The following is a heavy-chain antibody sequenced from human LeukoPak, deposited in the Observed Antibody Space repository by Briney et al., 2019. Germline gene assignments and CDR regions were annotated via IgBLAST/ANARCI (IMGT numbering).Heavy chain of an antibody. CDR3: ARGRYSSGIDY. CDR2: INHSGST. CDR1: GGSFSGYY. J-gene: IGHJ4*02. D-gene: IGHD6-19*01. Sequence: PSETLSLTCAVYGGSFSGYYWSWIRQPPGKGLEWIGEINHSGSTNYNLSLKNRVTLSVDTSKNQFSLKLSSVTAADTAVYYCARGRYSSGIDYWGEGTLVTVSS. V-gene: IGHV4-34*01.